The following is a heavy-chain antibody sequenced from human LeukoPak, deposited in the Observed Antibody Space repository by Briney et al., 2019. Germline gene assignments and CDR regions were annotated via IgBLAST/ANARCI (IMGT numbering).Heavy chain of an antibody. D-gene: IGHD6-19*01. Sequence: GGSLRLTCAASGFTFSSYAMSWVRQAPGKGLEWVSAISGSGGSTYYADSVKGRFTISRDNSKNTLYLQMNSLRAEDTAVYYCAKDRQWLLDIDYWGQGTLVTVSS. CDR2: ISGSGGST. V-gene: IGHV3-23*01. CDR3: AKDRQWLLDIDY. J-gene: IGHJ4*02. CDR1: GFTFSSYA.